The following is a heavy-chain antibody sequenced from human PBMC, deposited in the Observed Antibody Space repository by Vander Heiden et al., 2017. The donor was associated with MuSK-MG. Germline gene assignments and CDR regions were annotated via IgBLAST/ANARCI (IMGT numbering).Heavy chain of an antibody. Sequence: QVHLQESGPGLVKPSQTLSLTCTVPGDSTGSCGYYWSWIRQHPRTDLEWIGYIYYNGNTYYTPSLKSRVTISVGTSKSHFSLKLSSVTAADTAVYYCARALKSHYFDYWGQGTLVTVSS. CDR2: IYYNGNT. J-gene: IGHJ4*02. CDR3: ARALKSHYFDY. CDR1: GDSTGSCGYY. V-gene: IGHV4-31*03.